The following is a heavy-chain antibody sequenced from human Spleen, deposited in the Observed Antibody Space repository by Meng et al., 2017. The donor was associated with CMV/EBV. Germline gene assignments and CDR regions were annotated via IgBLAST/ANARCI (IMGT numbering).Heavy chain of an antibody. CDR1: GGTFSTYA. D-gene: IGHD6-19*01. CDR2: INPRTGST. CDR3: ARDRGSGWYGPDY. V-gene: IGHV1-46*01. Sequence: ASVKVSCKASGGTFSTYAISWVRQAPGQGLEWLGMINPRTGSTSYAQKFQGRVTMTRDTSTSTVYMELSSLRSEDTAVYYCARDRGSGWYGPDYWGQGTLVTVSS. J-gene: IGHJ4*02.